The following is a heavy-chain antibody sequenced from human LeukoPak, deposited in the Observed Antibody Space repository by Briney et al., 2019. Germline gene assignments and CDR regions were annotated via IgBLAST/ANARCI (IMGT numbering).Heavy chain of an antibody. V-gene: IGHV3-21*01. CDR3: ATTVEATGQSFY. J-gene: IGHJ4*02. Sequence: GGSLRLSCAASGFTFSSYSMNWVRQAPGKGLEWVSSISSSSSYIYYADSVKGRFTISRDNAKNSLYLQMNSLRAEDTAVYYCATTVEATGQSFYWGQGTLVSVSP. D-gene: IGHD1-1*01. CDR1: GFTFSSYS. CDR2: ISSSSSYI.